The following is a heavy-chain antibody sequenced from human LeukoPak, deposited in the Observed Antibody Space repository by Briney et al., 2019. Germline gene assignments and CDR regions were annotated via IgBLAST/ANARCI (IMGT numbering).Heavy chain of an antibody. V-gene: IGHV3-74*01. CDR2: INSDGSST. CDR3: ARDPSMIVANDAFDI. J-gene: IGHJ3*02. Sequence: PGGSLRLSCAASGFTFSSYWMHWVRQAPGKGLVWVSRINSDGSSTSYADSVKGRFTISRDNTKNTLYLQMNSLRAEDTAVYYCARDPSMIVANDAFDIWGQGTMVTVSS. D-gene: IGHD3-22*01. CDR1: GFTFSSYW.